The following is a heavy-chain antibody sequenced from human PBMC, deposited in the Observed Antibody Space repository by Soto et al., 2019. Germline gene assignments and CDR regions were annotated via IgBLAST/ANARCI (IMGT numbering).Heavy chain of an antibody. CDR2: IYYSGST. J-gene: IGHJ4*02. V-gene: IGHV4-59*08. CDR1: GGSISSYY. CDR3: ARCGVGIAAAAPDY. Sequence: SGTLSRTCTVSGGSISSYYWNWIRQPPGKGLEWIGYIYYSGSTNYNPSLKSRVTISVDTSKNQFSLKLSSVTAADTAVYYCARCGVGIAAAAPDYWGQGTLVTVS. D-gene: IGHD6-13*01.